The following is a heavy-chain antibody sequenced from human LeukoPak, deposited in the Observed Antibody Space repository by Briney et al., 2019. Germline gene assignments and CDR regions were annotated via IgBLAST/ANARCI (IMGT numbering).Heavy chain of an antibody. CDR1: GYTFTSCY. V-gene: IGHV1-46*01. J-gene: IGHJ6*03. CDR3: ARSGLRGSGSWHYYYMDV. Sequence: ASVKVSCKASGYTFTSCYMHWVRQAPGQGLEWMGIINPSGGSTSYAQKFQGRVIMTKDMSTSTVYMELSSLRSEDTAVYYCARSGLRGSGSWHYYYMDVWGKGTTVTVSS. CDR2: INPSGGST. D-gene: IGHD3-10*01.